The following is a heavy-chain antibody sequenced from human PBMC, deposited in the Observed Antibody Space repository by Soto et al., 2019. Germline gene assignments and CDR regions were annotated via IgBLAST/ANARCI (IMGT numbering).Heavy chain of an antibody. D-gene: IGHD1-26*01. CDR3: ARGLWELDY. Sequence: QAQLVQSGAEVKEPGASVKVSCKASGYSFTSYDINWVRQAAGQGPEWMGWMSPNSGNTGYAQKVQGRVTITRSTSISTAYMELSSLRSEDTAVYYCARGLWELDYWGQGTLVTVSS. V-gene: IGHV1-8*01. CDR1: GYSFTSYD. J-gene: IGHJ4*02. CDR2: MSPNSGNT.